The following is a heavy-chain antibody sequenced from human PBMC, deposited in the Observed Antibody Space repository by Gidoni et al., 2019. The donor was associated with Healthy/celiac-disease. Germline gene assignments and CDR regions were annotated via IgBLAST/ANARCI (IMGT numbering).Heavy chain of an antibody. Sequence: QVQLVQSGAEVKKPGSSVKVSCKASGGTFSSYAISWVRQAPGQGLEWMGGIIPIFGTANYAQKFQGRVTITADKSTSTAYMELSSLRSEDTAVYYCARAKSGYDILTGKRPNYYYGMDVWGQGTTVTVSS. CDR1: GGTFSSYA. V-gene: IGHV1-69*06. CDR2: IIPIFGTA. J-gene: IGHJ6*02. D-gene: IGHD3-9*01. CDR3: ARAKSGYDILTGKRPNYYYGMDV.